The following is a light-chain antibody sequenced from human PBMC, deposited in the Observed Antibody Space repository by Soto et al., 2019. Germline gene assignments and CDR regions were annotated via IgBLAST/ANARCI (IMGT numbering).Light chain of an antibody. CDR1: QSLLHSNGYNY. CDR3: MQAPPPHIP. Sequence: DIVMTQSPLSLPVTPGEPASISCRSSQSLLHSNGYNYLDWYLQKPGQSPQLLIYLGSNRASGAPGRFSGSGSVTDSALNIRTVAAQDVGVPYCMQAPPPHIPLG. CDR2: LGS. J-gene: IGKJ5*01. V-gene: IGKV2-28*01.